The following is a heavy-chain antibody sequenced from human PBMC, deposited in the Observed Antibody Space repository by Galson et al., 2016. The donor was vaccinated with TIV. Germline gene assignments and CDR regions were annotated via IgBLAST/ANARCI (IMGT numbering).Heavy chain of an antibody. Sequence: SLRLSCAASGFTFSNYNMNWVRQAPGKGLEWVSYISTASITIYYADSVKGRFTISREDAKNSLYLQMNSLRDEDTAVYYCARDLDNDDFWNPFAPWGQGTLVIVSS. CDR2: ISTASITI. D-gene: IGHD3-3*01. CDR1: GFTFSNYN. J-gene: IGHJ5*02. CDR3: ARDLDNDDFWNPFAP. V-gene: IGHV3-48*02.